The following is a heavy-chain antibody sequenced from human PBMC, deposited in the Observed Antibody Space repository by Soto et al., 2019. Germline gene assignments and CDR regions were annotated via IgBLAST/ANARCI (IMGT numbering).Heavy chain of an antibody. Sequence: GGSLRLSCAASGFTVSSKYMSWVRQAPGKGLEWVSLIQSGGPTYYADSVKGRFTISRDTSENTLHLQMDSLRAEDTAVYYCAKDDVLCDGGRCYGITLDVWGKGTMVTVSS. V-gene: IGHV3-66*01. CDR1: GFTVSSKY. D-gene: IGHD2-15*01. CDR2: IQSGGPT. J-gene: IGHJ6*04. CDR3: AKDDVLCDGGRCYGITLDV.